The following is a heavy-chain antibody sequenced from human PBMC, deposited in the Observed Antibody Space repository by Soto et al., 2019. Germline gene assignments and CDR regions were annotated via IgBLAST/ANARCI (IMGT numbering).Heavy chain of an antibody. Sequence: QVHLQESGPGLVKASQTLSLTCTVSGGSISGGGGYYWSWIRQHPGKGLEWIGYIYSSGSTYYNPSLKSRATISVDTSENQFSLKLSSVTAADTAVYYCARRASSGRDPFYFDYWGQGTLVAVSS. CDR2: IYSSGST. CDR1: GGSISGGGGYY. J-gene: IGHJ4*02. D-gene: IGHD6-6*01. CDR3: ARRASSGRDPFYFDY. V-gene: IGHV4-31*03.